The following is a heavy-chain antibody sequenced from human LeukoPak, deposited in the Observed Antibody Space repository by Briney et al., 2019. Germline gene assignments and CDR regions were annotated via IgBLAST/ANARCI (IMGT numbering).Heavy chain of an antibody. Sequence: PGRSLRLSCAASGFTFSSYGIHWVRQAPGKGLEWVAVISYDGSNKDYADSVKGRFTISRDNSKNTLYLQMSSLRAEDTAVYYCARDRGGYFDYWGQGTLVTVSS. CDR3: ARDRGGYFDY. J-gene: IGHJ4*02. CDR2: ISYDGSNK. D-gene: IGHD3-16*01. CDR1: GFTFSSYG. V-gene: IGHV3-30*03.